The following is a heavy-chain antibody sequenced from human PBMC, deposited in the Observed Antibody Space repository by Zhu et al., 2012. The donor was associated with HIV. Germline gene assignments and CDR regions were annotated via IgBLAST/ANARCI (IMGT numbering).Heavy chain of an antibody. CDR2: ISMSGGNT. Sequence: EVQLLESGGGLVQPGGSLRISCATSGFTFSSYSMSWVRQPPGKGLEWVAGISMSGGNTYYIDSVKGRFTSSRDNSKNTLYLQMNSLRAEDTAMYFCASGSAYFLDWGQGTLVTVSS. V-gene: IGHV3-23*01. CDR3: ASGSAYFLD. D-gene: IGHD2/OR15-2a*01. J-gene: IGHJ4*02. CDR1: GFTFSSYS.